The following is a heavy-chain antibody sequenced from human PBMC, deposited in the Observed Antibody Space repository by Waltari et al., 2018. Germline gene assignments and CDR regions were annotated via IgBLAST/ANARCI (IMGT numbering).Heavy chain of an antibody. CDR3: ASRGYSYGYDFDY. Sequence: EVQLLESGGGLVQPGGSLRLSCAASAFTFSSYAMSWVRQAPGKGLEWVSAISGSGGSTYNADAAKGRFTISRDKSKNTLDLQMNSLRAEDTAVYYCASRGYSYGYDFDYWGQGTLVTVSS. J-gene: IGHJ4*02. V-gene: IGHV3-23*01. CDR1: AFTFSSYA. D-gene: IGHD5-18*01. CDR2: ISGSGGST.